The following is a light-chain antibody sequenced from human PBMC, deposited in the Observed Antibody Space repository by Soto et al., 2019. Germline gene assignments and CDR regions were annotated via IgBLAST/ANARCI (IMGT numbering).Light chain of an antibody. Sequence: QSALTQPRSVSGSPGQSVTISCTGTSSDGGGYNYVSWYQQHPGKAPKLMIYDVSKRPSGVPDRFSGSKSGNTASVAISGLQAEDEADYYCCSYAGNYTLLFGGGTKVTVL. CDR2: DVS. CDR1: SSDGGGYNY. CDR3: CSYAGNYTLL. J-gene: IGLJ2*01. V-gene: IGLV2-11*01.